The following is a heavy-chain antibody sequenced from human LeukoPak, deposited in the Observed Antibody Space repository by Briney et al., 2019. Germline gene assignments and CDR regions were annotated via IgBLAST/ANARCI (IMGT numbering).Heavy chain of an antibody. D-gene: IGHD2-15*01. CDR3: ARVTRVGYCSGGSCYSGRFDAFDI. Sequence: GGSLRLSCAASGFTFSSYAMHWVRQAPGKGLEWVAVISYDGSNKYYADSVKGRFTISRDNSKNTLYLQMNSLRAEDTAVYYCARVTRVGYCSGGSCYSGRFDAFDIWGQGTMVTVSS. CDR2: ISYDGSNK. V-gene: IGHV3-30*04. CDR1: GFTFSSYA. J-gene: IGHJ3*02.